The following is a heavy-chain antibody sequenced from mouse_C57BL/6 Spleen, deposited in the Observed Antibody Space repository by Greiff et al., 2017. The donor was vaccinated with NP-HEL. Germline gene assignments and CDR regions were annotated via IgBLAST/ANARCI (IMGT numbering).Heavy chain of an antibody. J-gene: IGHJ3*01. CDR2: ISNGGGST. D-gene: IGHD2-5*01. Sequence: EVKVVESGGGLVQPGGSLKLSCAASGFTFSDYYMYWVRQTPEKRLEWVAYISNGGGSTYYPDTVKGRFTISRDNAKNTLYLQMSRLKSEDTAMYYCARQENSNYVWFAYWGQGTLVTVSA. V-gene: IGHV5-12*01. CDR1: GFTFSDYY. CDR3: ARQENSNYVWFAY.